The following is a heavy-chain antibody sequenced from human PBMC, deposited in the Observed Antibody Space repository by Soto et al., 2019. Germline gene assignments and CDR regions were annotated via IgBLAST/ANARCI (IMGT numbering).Heavy chain of an antibody. CDR1: GFTFSAYA. Sequence: EVQLLESGGGLVQPGGSLRLSCAASGFTFSAYAMSWVRQAPGKGREWVSTIYGSGVSTYYADSVKGRFTVSRDSSKNTLYLQMNSLRAEDTALYYCAKYAGSNWRSQSDYWGQGTLVTVSS. D-gene: IGHD6-13*01. V-gene: IGHV3-23*01. CDR2: IYGSGVST. J-gene: IGHJ4*02. CDR3: AKYAGSNWRSQSDY.